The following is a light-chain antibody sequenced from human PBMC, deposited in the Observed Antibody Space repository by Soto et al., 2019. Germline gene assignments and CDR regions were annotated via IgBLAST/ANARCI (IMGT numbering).Light chain of an antibody. Sequence: QSALTQPASVSGSPGQSITISCTGTSSDVGGYNYVSWYQQHPGKAPKFLIYEVSNRPSGVSNRFSGSKSGNTASLTISGLQAEDEADYYCSSYTSYNTWVFGGGTKLTVL. CDR1: SSDVGGYNY. CDR3: SSYTSYNTWV. V-gene: IGLV2-14*01. J-gene: IGLJ3*02. CDR2: EVS.